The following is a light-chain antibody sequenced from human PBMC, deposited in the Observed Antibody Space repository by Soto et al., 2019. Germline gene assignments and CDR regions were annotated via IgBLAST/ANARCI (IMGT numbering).Light chain of an antibody. CDR3: QQYESYPYT. J-gene: IGKJ2*01. CDR2: ASS. CDR1: QGISSS. V-gene: IGKV1-16*01. Sequence: DIQMTQSPSSLSASVGDKVTITCRASQGISSSLAWFRLKPGRAPESVIFASSTFQGGVPSRFRGSGSGTHFTLTITSLQPEDSATFYCQQYESYPYTFGQGTRLEI.